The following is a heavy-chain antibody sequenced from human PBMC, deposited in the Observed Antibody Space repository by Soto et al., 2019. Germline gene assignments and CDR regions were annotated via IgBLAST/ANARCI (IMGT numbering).Heavy chain of an antibody. CDR1: GGSISNGDYF. V-gene: IGHV4-39*01. D-gene: IGHD3-9*01. J-gene: IGHJ6*02. CDR2: ISYTGRT. CDR3: TRRRYFGGQPHGVDV. Sequence: QLQLQESGPGLVKPSETLSLTCTVSGGSISNGDYFWGWIRQPPGKGLEWIGSISYTGRTYYNPSFRSRVTISIDTSKYQFSLKLNSVTAADTAVYYCTRRRYFGGQPHGVDVWGQGTTVTVSS.